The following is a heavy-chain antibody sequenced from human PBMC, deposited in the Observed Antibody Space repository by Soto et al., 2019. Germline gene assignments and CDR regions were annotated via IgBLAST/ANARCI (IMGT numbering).Heavy chain of an antibody. D-gene: IGHD2-21*02. CDR1: GFSVSRYA. Sequence: GGSLRLSCAASGFSVSRYAIMWVRQPPGKGQEWVAGMTGSGGDIRYADPVKGRFTISKDNSKNTLYLQMNSLRAEDTAIYYCAKDAVYGDGLWLAGNWGQGTLVTVSS. CDR2: MTGSGGDI. J-gene: IGHJ4*02. CDR3: AKDAVYGDGLWLAGN. V-gene: IGHV3-23*01.